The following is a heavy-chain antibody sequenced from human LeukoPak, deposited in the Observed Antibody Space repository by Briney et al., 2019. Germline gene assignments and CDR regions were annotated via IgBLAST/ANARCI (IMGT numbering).Heavy chain of an antibody. CDR1: GGSISSYY. Sequence: PSETLSLTCTVSGGSISSYYWSWIRQPAGKGLEWIGRIYSSGSTDYNPSLKSRVTMSVDTSKNKFSLKLSSVTAADTAVYYCARDPYSGYYGDYYYYYMDVWGKGTTVTISS. J-gene: IGHJ6*03. CDR3: ARDPYSGYYGDYYYYYMDV. D-gene: IGHD5-12*01. CDR2: IYSSGST. V-gene: IGHV4-4*07.